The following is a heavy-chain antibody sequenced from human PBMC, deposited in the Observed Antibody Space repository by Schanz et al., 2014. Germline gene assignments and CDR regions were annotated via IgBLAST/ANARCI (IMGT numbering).Heavy chain of an antibody. D-gene: IGHD3-3*01. J-gene: IGHJ4*02. Sequence: EVQLAESGGGLVQPGGSLRLSCAASTFTFSSDWMSWVRQAPGKGLEWVSYVSRSTPDIYYADSVKGRFTMSRDNAKNSVFLQMNSLRAEDTAVYYCVRDSFFAFDYWGQGTLVNVSS. V-gene: IGHV3-48*01. CDR3: VRDSFFAFDY. CDR1: TFTFSSDW. CDR2: VSRSTPDI.